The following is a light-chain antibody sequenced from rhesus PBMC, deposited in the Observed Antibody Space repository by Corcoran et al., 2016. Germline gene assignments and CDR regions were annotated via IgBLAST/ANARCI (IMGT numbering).Light chain of an antibody. Sequence: QAAPPQSPPMSGSPGQSSTISCTGTSSDIGGYNRVSWFQQHPGKAPKLMIYEVSKRSSGVSDRFSGSKSANTASLTISGLQTEDGADYSCSSYASSGTYIFGSGTRLTVL. CDR3: SSYASSGTYI. V-gene: IGLV2-13*03. CDR1: SSDIGGYNR. CDR2: EVS. J-gene: IGLJ1*01.